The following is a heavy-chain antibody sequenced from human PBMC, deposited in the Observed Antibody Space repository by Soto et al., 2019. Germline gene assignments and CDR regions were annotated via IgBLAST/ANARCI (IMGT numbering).Heavy chain of an antibody. CDR2: IYYSGST. J-gene: IGHJ4*02. V-gene: IGHV4-39*01. D-gene: IGHD3-10*01. CDR3: ARQENSGSGSLYDY. CDR1: GGSISSSSYY. Sequence: QLLESGPGLVKPSETLSLTCTVSGGSISSSSYYWGWIRQPPGKGLEWIGSIYYSGSTYYNPSLKSRVTISVDTSKNQFSLKLSSVTAADTAVYYCARQENSGSGSLYDYWGQGTLVTVSS.